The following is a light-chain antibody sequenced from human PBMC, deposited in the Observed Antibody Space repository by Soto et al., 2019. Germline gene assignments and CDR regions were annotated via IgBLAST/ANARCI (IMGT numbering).Light chain of an antibody. V-gene: IGKV1-5*01. CDR1: QSLNSR. CDR3: QQYKSYST. Sequence: DIQLTQSPCTLSASFGDRFTLSCRASQSLNSRLAWYQQRPGKAPKLLIYDASTLESGVPSRFSGSGSGTEFTLTINNLQPDDLATYICQQYKSYSTFGRGTKVDIK. J-gene: IGKJ1*01. CDR2: DAS.